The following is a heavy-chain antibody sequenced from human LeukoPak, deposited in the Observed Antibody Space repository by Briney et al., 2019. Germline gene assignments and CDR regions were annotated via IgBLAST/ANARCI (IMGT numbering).Heavy chain of an antibody. D-gene: IGHD3-16*02. CDR1: GAPFSGYY. Sequence: SETLSLTCTVSGAPFSGYYWGRIRQAAGTGLEWIGRIYTSGRPDYNPSLRSRVTVSVDTSRNQFSLKLTSVTAADTAVYYCAREARDYEGSGYHYGNWGQGTLVTVSS. V-gene: IGHV4-4*07. J-gene: IGHJ4*02. CDR3: AREARDYEGSGYHYGN. CDR2: IYTSGRP.